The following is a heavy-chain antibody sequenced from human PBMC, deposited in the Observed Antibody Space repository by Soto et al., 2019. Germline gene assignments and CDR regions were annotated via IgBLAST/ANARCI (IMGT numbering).Heavy chain of an antibody. J-gene: IGHJ5*02. CDR2: INHSGNT. Sequence: SATLSLTCAVYGASLSDNYCNWLRQPPGKGLEWIGEINHSGNTNYNPSLRSRVTISIDTSKNQLSLNLRSVSAADTAVYDGARGRCEFDAWGKGNPVTVYS. CDR1: GASLSDNY. V-gene: IGHV4-34*01. CDR3: ARGRCEFDA. D-gene: IGHD2-8*01.